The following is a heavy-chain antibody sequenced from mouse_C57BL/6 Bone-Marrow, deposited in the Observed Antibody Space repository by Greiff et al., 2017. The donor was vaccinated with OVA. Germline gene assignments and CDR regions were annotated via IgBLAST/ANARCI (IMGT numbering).Heavy chain of an antibody. V-gene: IGHV5-6*02. CDR1: GFTFSSYG. J-gene: IGHJ2*01. CDR2: ISSGGSYT. D-gene: IGHD4-1*01. CDR3: ARRWDLDY. Sequence: EVKLVESGGDLVKPGGSLKLSCAASGFTFSSYGMSWVRQTPDKRLEWVATISSGGSYTYYPDSVKGRFTISRDNAKNTLYLQMSSLKSEDTAMYYCARRWDLDYWGRGTTLTVSS.